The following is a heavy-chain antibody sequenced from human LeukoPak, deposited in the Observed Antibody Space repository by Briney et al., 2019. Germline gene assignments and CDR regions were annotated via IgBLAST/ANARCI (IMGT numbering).Heavy chain of an antibody. J-gene: IGHJ4*02. V-gene: IGHV4-34*01. Sequence: SETLSLTCADYGGSFRGYYWSWIRQPPGKGLEWIGEINHSGSTNYNPSLKSRVTISVDTSKNQFSLKLSSVTAADTAVYYCARGRTMGYWGQGTLVTVSS. CDR2: INHSGST. D-gene: IGHD4/OR15-4a*01. CDR1: GGSFRGYY. CDR3: ARGRTMGY.